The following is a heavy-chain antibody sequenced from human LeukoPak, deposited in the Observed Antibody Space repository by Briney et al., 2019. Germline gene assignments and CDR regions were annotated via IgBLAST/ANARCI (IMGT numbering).Heavy chain of an antibody. Sequence: SETLSLTCTVSGGSISSYYWSWIRQPPGKGLEWIGYIYTSGSTNYNPSLKSRVTISVDTSKNQFSLKLSSVTAADTAVYYCARSSTSWSWFDPWGQGTLVSVS. CDR1: GGSISSYY. CDR2: IYTSGST. J-gene: IGHJ5*02. CDR3: ARSSTSWSWFDP. D-gene: IGHD2-2*01. V-gene: IGHV4-4*09.